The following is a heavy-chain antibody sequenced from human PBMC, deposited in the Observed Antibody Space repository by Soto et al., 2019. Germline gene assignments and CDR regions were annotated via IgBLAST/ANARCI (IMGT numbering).Heavy chain of an antibody. CDR2: IWYDGSNK. Sequence: QVQLVESGGGVVQPGRSLRLSCAASGFTFSSYGMHWVRQAPGKGLEWVAVIWYDGSNKYYADSVKGRFTISRDNSKNTLYLQMNSLRAEDTAVYYCARDRLVVVVAASDAFDIWGQGTMVTVSS. CDR1: GFTFSSYG. J-gene: IGHJ3*02. V-gene: IGHV3-33*01. CDR3: ARDRLVVVVAASDAFDI. D-gene: IGHD2-15*01.